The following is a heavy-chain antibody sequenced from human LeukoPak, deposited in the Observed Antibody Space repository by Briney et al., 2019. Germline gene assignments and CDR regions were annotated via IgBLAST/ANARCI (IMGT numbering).Heavy chain of an antibody. Sequence: TGYAQKFQGRVTITRDTSASTAYMELSSLRSEDTAVYYCARVPLYDSSGYYYPHWGQGTLVTVSS. J-gene: IGHJ1*01. CDR2: T. D-gene: IGHD3-22*01. CDR3: ARVPLYDSSGYYYPH. V-gene: IGHV1-3*01.